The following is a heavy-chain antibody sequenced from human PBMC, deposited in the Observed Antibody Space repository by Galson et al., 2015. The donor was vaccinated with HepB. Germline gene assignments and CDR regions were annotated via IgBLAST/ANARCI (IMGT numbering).Heavy chain of an antibody. CDR3: AKDGNCTGGTCAAEYFQH. V-gene: IGHV3-23*01. Sequence: SLRLSCAASGFTFSSYAMSWVRQAPGKGLEWVSAISGGDGSTYYAGSVRGRFTISRDNSKNQLYLRMNSLRAEDTAVYYCAKDGNCTGGTCAAEYFQHWGQGTLVTVSS. CDR2: ISGGDGST. D-gene: IGHD2-15*01. J-gene: IGHJ1*01. CDR1: GFTFSSYA.